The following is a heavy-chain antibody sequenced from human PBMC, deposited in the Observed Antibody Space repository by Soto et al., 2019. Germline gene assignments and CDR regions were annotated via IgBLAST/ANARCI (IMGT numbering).Heavy chain of an antibody. Sequence: GGSLRLSCAASGFTLSTFGIHWVRQAPGKGLEWVALVSYDESHVYYADSVKGRFAISRDISKNTVYLQMDSLRSEDTAIYYCAKEMFPQTMSISSSPWGDSWGQGTLVTVSS. CDR3: AKEMFPQTMSISSSPWGDS. D-gene: IGHD6-6*01. V-gene: IGHV3-30*18. J-gene: IGHJ5*01. CDR2: VSYDESHV. CDR1: GFTLSTFG.